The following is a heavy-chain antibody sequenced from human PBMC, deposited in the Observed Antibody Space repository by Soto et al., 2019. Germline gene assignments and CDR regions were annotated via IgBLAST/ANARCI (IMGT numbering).Heavy chain of an antibody. Sequence: QITLKESGPTLVKPTQTLTLTCTFSGFSLSTSGVGVGWVRQPPGKALEWLALIYWDYDKRYSPSLKSSLTITKNPSKNQVVLTMTNMDPVDTATYYCAHSSTVTTWAYWGQGTLVTVSS. CDR2: IYWDYDK. CDR1: GFSLSTSGVG. V-gene: IGHV2-5*02. D-gene: IGHD4-17*01. J-gene: IGHJ4*02. CDR3: AHSSTVTTWAY.